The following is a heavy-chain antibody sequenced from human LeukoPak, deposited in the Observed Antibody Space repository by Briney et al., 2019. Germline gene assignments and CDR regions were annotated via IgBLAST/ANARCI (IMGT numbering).Heavy chain of an antibody. D-gene: IGHD3-22*01. CDR3: ARGGYYDSSETAYYYYYYYGMDV. V-gene: IGHV1-69*05. CDR1: GGTFSSYA. J-gene: IGHJ6*02. Sequence: SVKVSCKASGGTFSSYAISWVRQAPGQGLEWMGGIIPIFGTANYAQKFQGRVTITTDESTSTAYMELSSLRSEDTAVYYCARGGYYDSSETAYYYYYYYGMDVWGQGTTVTVSS. CDR2: IIPIFGTA.